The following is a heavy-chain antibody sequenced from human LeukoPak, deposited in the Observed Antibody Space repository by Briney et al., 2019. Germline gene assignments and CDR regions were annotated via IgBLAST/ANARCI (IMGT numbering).Heavy chain of an antibody. V-gene: IGHV4-59*08. Sequence: SETLSLTCTVSGASISSYYWSWLRQPPGKGLEWIAFMYYSGSTNYNPSLKSRVTISLDTSKNRFSLKLSSVTAADTAVYYCARRSISGNSWDYFDYWGQGTLVTVSS. CDR2: MYYSGST. J-gene: IGHJ4*02. CDR3: ARRSISGNSWDYFDY. CDR1: GASISSYY. D-gene: IGHD4-23*01.